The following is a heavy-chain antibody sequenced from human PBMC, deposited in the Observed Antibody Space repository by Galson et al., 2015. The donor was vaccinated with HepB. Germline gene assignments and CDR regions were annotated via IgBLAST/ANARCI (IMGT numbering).Heavy chain of an antibody. CDR2: ISYDGSNK. CDR1: GFTFSSYA. Sequence: SLRLSCAASGFTFSSYAMHWVRQAPGKGLEWVAVISYDGSNKYYADSVKGRFTISRDNSKNSLYLQMNSLRAEDTAVYYCASANNYYDSSGYWENDAFDIWGQGTMVTVSS. V-gene: IGHV3-30*04. J-gene: IGHJ3*02. CDR3: ASANNYYDSSGYWENDAFDI. D-gene: IGHD3-22*01.